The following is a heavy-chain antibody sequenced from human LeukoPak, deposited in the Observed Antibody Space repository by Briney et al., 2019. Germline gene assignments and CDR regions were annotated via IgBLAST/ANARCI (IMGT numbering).Heavy chain of an antibody. D-gene: IGHD5-18*01. V-gene: IGHV3-23*01. CDR3: VKDVAIHLWLGYFDY. Sequence: PGGSLRLSCAASGFTFSSYAMSWVRQAPGKGLEWVSAISGSGGSTYYADSVKGRFTISRDNSKNTLYLQMNSLRAEDTAVYYCVKDVAIHLWLGYFDYWGQGTMVTVSS. J-gene: IGHJ4*02. CDR1: GFTFSSYA. CDR2: ISGSGGST.